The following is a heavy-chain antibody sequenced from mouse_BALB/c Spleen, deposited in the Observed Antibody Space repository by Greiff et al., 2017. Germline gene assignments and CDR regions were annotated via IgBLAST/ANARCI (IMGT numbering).Heavy chain of an antibody. CDR2: IYPGDGDT. J-gene: IGHJ4*01. CDR3: ARCSYYYGSSPMDY. V-gene: IGHV1-87*01. Sequence: QVQLKESGAELARPGASVKLSCKASGYTFTSYWMQWVKQRPGQGLEWIGAIYPGDGDTRYTQKFKGKATLTADKSSSTAYMQLSSLTSEDSAVFDCARCSYYYGSSPMDYWGQGTSVTVSS. CDR1: GYTFTSYW. D-gene: IGHD1-1*01.